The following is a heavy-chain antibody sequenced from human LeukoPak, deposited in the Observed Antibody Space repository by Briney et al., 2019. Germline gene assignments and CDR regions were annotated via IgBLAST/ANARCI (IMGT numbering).Heavy chain of an antibody. V-gene: IGHV4-34*01. J-gene: IGHJ4*02. Sequence: SETLSLTCAVYGGSFSGYYWSWLRQPPGKGLEWIGEINHSGSTSYNPSLKSRVTLSVDTPKNQFSLKLSSVTAADTAVYYCARTERLVGYTYGYFDYWGQGTLVTVSS. CDR2: INHSGST. CDR3: ARTERLVGYTYGYFDY. D-gene: IGHD5-18*01. CDR1: GGSFSGYY.